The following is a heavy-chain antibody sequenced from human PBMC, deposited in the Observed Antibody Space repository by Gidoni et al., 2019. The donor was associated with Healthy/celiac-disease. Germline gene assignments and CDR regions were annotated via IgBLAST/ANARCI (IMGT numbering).Heavy chain of an antibody. V-gene: IGHV3-21*01. CDR1: GFTFSSYS. CDR3: ARFLTGDY. J-gene: IGHJ4*02. Sequence: EVHLVASGGGLVKPGVSLRLSCADSGFTFSSYSMNWVRQAPGKGLEWVSSISSSSSYIYYADSVKGRFTISRENAKNSLYLQMNSLRAEDTAVYYCARFLTGDYWGQGTLVTVSS. D-gene: IGHD7-27*01. CDR2: ISSSSSYI.